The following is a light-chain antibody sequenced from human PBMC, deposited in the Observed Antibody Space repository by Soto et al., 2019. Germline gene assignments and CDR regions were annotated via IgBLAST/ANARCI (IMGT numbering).Light chain of an antibody. CDR1: QSVSSSY. CDR2: GAS. V-gene: IGKV3-20*01. CDR3: QQYGRSPFT. J-gene: IGKJ3*01. Sequence: EIVLTQSTGTLSLSPGERATLSCRASQSVSSSYLAWYQQKPGQAPRLLMYGASSRATGIPDRFSGIGSGTDFTLTISRLEPEDLAVYYCQQYGRSPFTVGPGTKVHIK.